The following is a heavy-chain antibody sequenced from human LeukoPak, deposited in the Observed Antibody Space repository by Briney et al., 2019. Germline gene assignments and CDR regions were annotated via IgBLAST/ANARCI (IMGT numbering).Heavy chain of an antibody. D-gene: IGHD3-10*01. CDR3: AEAGVEYYFDY. CDR2: IYSGGST. J-gene: IGHJ4*02. V-gene: IGHV3-66*01. CDR1: GFTVSSNY. Sequence: GGSLRLSCAASGFTVSSNYMSWVRHAPGKGLELVSIIYSGGSTYYADSVKGRLTISRDNSNNTLYLQINSLRAEDTAVYYCAEAGVEYYFDYWGQGTLVTVSS.